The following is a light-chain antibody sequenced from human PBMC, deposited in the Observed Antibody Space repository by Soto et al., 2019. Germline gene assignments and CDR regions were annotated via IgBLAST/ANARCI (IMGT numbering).Light chain of an antibody. CDR2: EVS. Sequence: QSALTQPDSVSGSPGQSITIYCTGTSSDVGGYNYVSWYQQHPGKAPKLMIYEVSNRPSGVSNRFCGSKSGNTASLTISGLQAEDEADYYCSSYTSSSTLVFGTGNKVTVL. CDR3: SSYTSSSTLV. V-gene: IGLV2-14*01. CDR1: SSDVGGYNY. J-gene: IGLJ1*01.